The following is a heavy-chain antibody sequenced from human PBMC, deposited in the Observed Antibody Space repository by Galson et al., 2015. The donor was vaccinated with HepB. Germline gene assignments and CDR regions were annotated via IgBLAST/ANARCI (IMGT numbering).Heavy chain of an antibody. Sequence: SLRLSCAASGSTFSSYWMSWVRQAPGKGLEWVANIKQDGSEKYYVDSVKGRFTISRDNAKNSLYLQMNSLRAEDTAVYYCARPPPRRYYYGSGSHQSLYFQHWGQGTLVTVSS. CDR2: IKQDGSEK. CDR1: GSTFSSYW. D-gene: IGHD3-10*01. J-gene: IGHJ1*01. V-gene: IGHV3-7*03. CDR3: ARPPPRRYYYGSGSHQSLYFQH.